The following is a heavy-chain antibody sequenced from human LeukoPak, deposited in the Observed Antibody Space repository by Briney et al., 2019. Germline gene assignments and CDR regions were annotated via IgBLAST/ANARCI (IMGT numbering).Heavy chain of an antibody. D-gene: IGHD3-22*01. V-gene: IGHV3-30*02. CDR2: IRYDGSNK. Sequence: GGSLRLSCAASEFTFSRYGMHWVRQAPGKGLEWVAFIRYDGSNKYYADSVKGRFTISRDNSRNTLYMQMNSLRAEDTALYYCARNFGGGDSSGPYYWGQGTLVTVSS. J-gene: IGHJ4*02. CDR1: EFTFSRYG. CDR3: ARNFGGGDSSGPYY.